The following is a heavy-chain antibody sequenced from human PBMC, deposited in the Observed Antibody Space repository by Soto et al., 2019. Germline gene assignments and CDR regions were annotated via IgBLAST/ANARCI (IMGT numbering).Heavy chain of an antibody. D-gene: IGHD3-10*01. J-gene: IGHJ4*02. CDR3: ARARVGRGRHFDY. CDR2: IYDSGTT. V-gene: IGHV4-59*01. Sequence: SETLSLTCNVSGGSITDYYWSWIRQPPGKGLEWIGYIYDSGTTNYKPSLESRVTISVDTSKNQFSLTLTSVTAADTAVYYCARARVGRGRHFDYWGQGAQVTVSS. CDR1: GGSITDYY.